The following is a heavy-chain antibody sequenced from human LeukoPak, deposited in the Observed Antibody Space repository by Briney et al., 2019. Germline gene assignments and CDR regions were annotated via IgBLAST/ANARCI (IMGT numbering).Heavy chain of an antibody. Sequence: SETLSLTCNVSGGSISSSSYYWGWIRQHPGKGLEWIGYIYYSGSTYYNPSLKSRVTISVDTSKNQFSLKLSSVTAADTAVYYCAREPLDSYGLKSWFDPWGQGTLVTVSS. J-gene: IGHJ5*02. V-gene: IGHV4-31*03. CDR2: IYYSGST. CDR1: GGSISSSSYY. D-gene: IGHD5-18*01. CDR3: AREPLDSYGLKSWFDP.